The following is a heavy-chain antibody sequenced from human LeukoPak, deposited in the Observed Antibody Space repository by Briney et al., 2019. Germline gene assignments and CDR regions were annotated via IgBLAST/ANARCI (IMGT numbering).Heavy chain of an antibody. CDR3: ARRYEAHNWFDP. J-gene: IGHJ5*02. Sequence: SETLSLTCTVPGGSISSYYWSSIRQPPGKGLEWIGYIYTSGSTNYNPSLKSRVTISVDTSKNQFSLKLSSVTAADTAVYYCARRYEAHNWFDPWGQGTLVTVSS. CDR2: IYTSGST. D-gene: IGHD1-1*01. CDR1: GGSISSYY. V-gene: IGHV4-4*09.